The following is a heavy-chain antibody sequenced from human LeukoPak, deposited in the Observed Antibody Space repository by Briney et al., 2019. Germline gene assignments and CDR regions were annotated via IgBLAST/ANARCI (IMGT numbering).Heavy chain of an antibody. CDR1: GYTFTGYY. Sequence: ASVKVSCKASGYTFTGYYMHWVRQAPGQGLEGMGWINPNSGGTNYAQKFQGRVTMTRDTSISTAYMELSRLRSDDTAVYYCARDPNYYDSSGPPDYWGQGTLVTVSS. D-gene: IGHD3-22*01. CDR2: INPNSGGT. V-gene: IGHV1-2*02. CDR3: ARDPNYYDSSGPPDY. J-gene: IGHJ4*02.